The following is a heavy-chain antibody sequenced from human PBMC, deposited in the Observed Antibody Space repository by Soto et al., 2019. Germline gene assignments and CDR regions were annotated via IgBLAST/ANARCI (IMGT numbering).Heavy chain of an antibody. CDR1: GYTFTGYY. V-gene: IGHV1-2*04. CDR2: INPNSGGT. CDR3: ARGTYYYGSGSYYAKHSGSRNWFDP. J-gene: IGHJ5*02. Sequence: ASVKVSCKASGYTFTGYYMHWVRQAPGQGLEWMGWINPNSGGTNYAQKFQGWVTMTRDTSISTAYMELSRLRSDDTAVYYCARGTYYYGSGSYYAKHSGSRNWFDPWGQGTLVTVSS. D-gene: IGHD3-10*01.